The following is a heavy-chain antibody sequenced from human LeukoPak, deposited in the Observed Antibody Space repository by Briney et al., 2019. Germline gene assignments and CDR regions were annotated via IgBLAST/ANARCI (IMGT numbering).Heavy chain of an antibody. V-gene: IGHV4-30-4*01. J-gene: IGHJ5*02. CDR1: GGSISSGDYY. CDR2: IYYSGST. CDR3: ARAEGERITFGGSTDWFDP. Sequence: SETLSLTCTVSGGSISSGDYYWSWIRQPPGKGLEWIGYIYYSGSTYYNPSLKSRVTISVDTSKNQFSLKLSSVTAADTAVYYCARAEGERITFGGSTDWFDPWGQGTLVTVSS. D-gene: IGHD3-16*01.